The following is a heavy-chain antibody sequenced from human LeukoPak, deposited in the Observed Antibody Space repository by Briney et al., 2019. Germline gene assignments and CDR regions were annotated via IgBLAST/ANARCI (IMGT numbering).Heavy chain of an antibody. V-gene: IGHV3-74*01. CDR3: AREYYFYHMDG. J-gene: IGHJ6*03. CDR1: GFTFSSYW. Sequence: GALRLSCAASGFTFSSYWIHWVRQAPGKGLVWVSRINSEGSSTSYADSVKGRFTISRDNAKNTLYLQMNSLRADDTAVYYCAREYYFYHMDGWGKGTTVTVSS. CDR2: INSEGSST.